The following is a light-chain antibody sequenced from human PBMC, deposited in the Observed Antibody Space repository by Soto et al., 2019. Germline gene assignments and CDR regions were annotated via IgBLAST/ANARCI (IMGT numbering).Light chain of an antibody. J-gene: IGLJ3*02. CDR1: RSNIGGGYD. V-gene: IGLV1-40*01. Sequence: QAAVTQPPSVSGVPGQTITISCTGSRSNIGGGYDVHWYQQLPGTAPQLLVYGNINRPSRVPDRFSGSKSDTSASLAITGLQAEDEADYYCLSYDSSLSAWVFGGGTKLTVL. CDR3: LSYDSSLSAWV. CDR2: GNI.